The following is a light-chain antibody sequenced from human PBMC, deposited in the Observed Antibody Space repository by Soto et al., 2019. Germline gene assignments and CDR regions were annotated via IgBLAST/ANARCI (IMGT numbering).Light chain of an antibody. Sequence: ENVLTQSPSTLSLSPGERATLSCRASLSVSSDYLAWYQQRPGQAPRLLVHGASIRASGIPDRITGSGFGTDFTLTISGLEPEDSAVYYCQQYGASPFTFGGGTKVEI. CDR1: LSVSSDY. J-gene: IGKJ4*01. CDR3: QQYGASPFT. V-gene: IGKV3-20*01. CDR2: GAS.